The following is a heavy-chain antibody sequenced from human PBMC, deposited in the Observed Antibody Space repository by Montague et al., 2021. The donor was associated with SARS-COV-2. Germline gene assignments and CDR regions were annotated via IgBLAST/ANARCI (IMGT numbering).Heavy chain of an antibody. V-gene: IGHV4-59*02. CDR3: ARAGGFYDYWSGYSSSAGFLDS. J-gene: IGHJ4*02. CDR1: GGSVSSYY. D-gene: IGHD3-3*01. CDR2: IYYSGST. Sequence: SETLSLTCTVSGGSVSSYYWSWIRRPPGKGLQWLGYIYYSGSTDFNPSLKSRVTISVDTSRNQLSLRLNSVTTADTAVYFCARAGGFYDYWSGYSSSAGFLDSWGQGIPVTVSS.